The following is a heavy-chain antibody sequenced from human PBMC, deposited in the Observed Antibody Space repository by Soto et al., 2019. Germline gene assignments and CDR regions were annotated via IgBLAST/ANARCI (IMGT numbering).Heavy chain of an antibody. CDR1: GFSFSSYN. D-gene: IGHD6-13*01. J-gene: IGHJ4*02. CDR3: ARAFAGTSSSDY. CDR2: ISSSSNSV. V-gene: IGHV3-21*01. Sequence: GGSLRLSCAAAGFSFSSYNMIWVRQALGKGLEWVSFISSSSNSVYYAASVQGRFTISRDNAKNSLSLQMNSLRVEDTAVYYCARAFAGTSSSDYWGQGTLVTVSS.